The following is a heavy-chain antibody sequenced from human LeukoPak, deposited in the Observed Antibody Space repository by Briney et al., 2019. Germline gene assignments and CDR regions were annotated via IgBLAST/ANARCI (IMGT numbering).Heavy chain of an antibody. CDR1: GGSISSSSYY. CDR3: ARARAAAGQYYSDY. Sequence: PSETLSLTCTVSGGSISSSSYYWGWIRQPPGKGLEWIGYIYYSESTNYNPSLKSRVTISLDTSKNQFSLKLSSMTAADTAVYYCARARAAAGQYYSDYWGQGTLVTVSS. J-gene: IGHJ4*02. CDR2: IYYSEST. D-gene: IGHD6-13*01. V-gene: IGHV4-61*05.